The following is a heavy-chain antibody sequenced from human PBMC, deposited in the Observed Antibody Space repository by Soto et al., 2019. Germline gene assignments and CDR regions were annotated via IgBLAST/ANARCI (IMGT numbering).Heavy chain of an antibody. CDR3: ARDNCGDTKYLDY. Sequence: SETLSLTCTVSGGSISSGDYYWSWIRQPPGKGLEWIGYIYYSGSTYYNPSLKSRVTISVDTSKNQFSLKLSSVTAADTAVYYCARDNCGDTKYLDYWGQGTLVTVSS. J-gene: IGHJ4*02. CDR1: GGSISSGDYY. CDR2: IYYSGST. D-gene: IGHD4-17*01. V-gene: IGHV4-30-4*01.